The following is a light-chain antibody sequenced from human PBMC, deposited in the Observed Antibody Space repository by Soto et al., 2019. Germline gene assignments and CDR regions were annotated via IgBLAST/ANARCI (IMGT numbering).Light chain of an antibody. J-gene: IGLJ1*01. V-gene: IGLV2-14*03. CDR2: DAS. CDR3: CSYTSSITYV. CDR1: SGDVGGYNY. Sequence: QSLLNKPAYVSGSPGQSITIGGDGASGDVGGYNYVSWYLHHPGKAPKLIIYDASNRPSGVSNRFSGSKSGNTASLTVSGLQAEDEADYYCCSYTSSITYVFGTGTKVTGL.